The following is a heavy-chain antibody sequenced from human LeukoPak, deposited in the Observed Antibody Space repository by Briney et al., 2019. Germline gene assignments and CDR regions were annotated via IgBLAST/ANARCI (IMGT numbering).Heavy chain of an antibody. CDR1: YY. D-gene: IGHD5-12*01. Sequence: YYWSWIRQPPGKGLEWSGDIYYSGSTNYNPSLKSRVTISIDTSKNQFSLKLSSVTAADTALYYCARLSRHTSGSNWFDPWGQGTLVTVSS. CDR2: IYYSGST. J-gene: IGHJ5*02. CDR3: ARLSRHTSGSNWFDP. V-gene: IGHV4-59*08.